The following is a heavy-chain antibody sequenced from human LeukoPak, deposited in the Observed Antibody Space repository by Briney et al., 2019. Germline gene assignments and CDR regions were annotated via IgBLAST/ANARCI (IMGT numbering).Heavy chain of an antibody. CDR3: ARHFRSRIAVAGPRDNWFDP. CDR1: GGSFSGYY. CDR2: IYYSGST. V-gene: IGHV4-34*01. D-gene: IGHD6-19*01. J-gene: IGHJ5*02. Sequence: PSETLSLTCAVYGGSFSGYYWSWIRQPPGKGLEWIGSIYYSGSTYYNPSLKSRVTISVDTSKNQFSLKLSSVTAADTAVYYCARHFRSRIAVAGPRDNWFDPWGQGTLVTVSS.